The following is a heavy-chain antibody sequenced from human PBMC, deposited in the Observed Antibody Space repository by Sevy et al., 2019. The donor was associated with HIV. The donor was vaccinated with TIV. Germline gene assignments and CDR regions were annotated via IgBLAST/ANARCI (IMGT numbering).Heavy chain of an antibody. J-gene: IGHJ4*02. CDR2: IYYSGST. CDR3: ACWSHNVVFDY. Sequence: SETLSLTCTVSGGSISTYYWSWIRQPPGKGLEWIGSIYYSGSTNYNPSLKSRVTISVDTSKNQFSLNLSSVTAADTAVYYCACWSHNVVFDYWGQGTLVTVSS. V-gene: IGHV4-59*13. CDR1: GGSISTYY. D-gene: IGHD2-8*01.